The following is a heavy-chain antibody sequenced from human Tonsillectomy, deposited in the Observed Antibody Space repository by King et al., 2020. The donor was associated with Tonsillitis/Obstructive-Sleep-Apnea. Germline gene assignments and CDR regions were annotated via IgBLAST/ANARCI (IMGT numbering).Heavy chain of an antibody. CDR3: ARDRPAEDYDFWSGYLRDAFDI. Sequence: VQLVESGGSLVKPGGSLRLSCAASGFTFSTYSMNWVRQAPGKGLELVSSISRDRSDTYNADSVKGRFTISRDNAEKSLYLQINSMRAEDTAVYYCARDRPAEDYDFWSGYLRDAFDIWGQGTMVTVSS. J-gene: IGHJ3*02. CDR1: GFTFSTYS. D-gene: IGHD3-3*01. V-gene: IGHV3-21*02. CDR2: ISRDRSDT.